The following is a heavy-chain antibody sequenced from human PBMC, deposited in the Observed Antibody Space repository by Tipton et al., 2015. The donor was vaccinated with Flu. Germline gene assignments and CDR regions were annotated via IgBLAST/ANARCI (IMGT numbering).Heavy chain of an antibody. D-gene: IGHD2-21*02. CDR3: GTYCGGDCYRAPIYYYGLDV. CDR1: GFSVSRNY. CDR2: IYSGGST. V-gene: IGHV3-53*01. Sequence: VQLVQSGGGLIQPGGSLRLSCAASGFSVSRNYMSWVRQAPGKGLEWVSVIYSGGSTDYADSVKVRFTISRDNSKNTLYLQMNSLRAEDTAVYYCGTYCGGDCYRAPIYYYGLDVWGQGTTVTASS. J-gene: IGHJ6*02.